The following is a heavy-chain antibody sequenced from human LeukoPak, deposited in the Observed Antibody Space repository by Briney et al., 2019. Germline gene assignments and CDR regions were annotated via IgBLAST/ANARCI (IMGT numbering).Heavy chain of an antibody. J-gene: IGHJ4*02. D-gene: IGHD4-17*01. V-gene: IGHV4-59*08. CDR1: GGSISSYY. Sequence: SETLSLTCTVSGGSISSYYWSWIRQPPGKGLEWIGYIYYSGSTNYNPSLKSRVTISVDTSKNQFSLKLSSVTAADTAAYYCARHSPYGDYFDYWGQGTLVTVSS. CDR3: ARHSPYGDYFDY. CDR2: IYYSGST.